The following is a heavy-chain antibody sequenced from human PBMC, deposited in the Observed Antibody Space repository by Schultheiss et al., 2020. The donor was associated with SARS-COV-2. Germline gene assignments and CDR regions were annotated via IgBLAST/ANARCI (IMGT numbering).Heavy chain of an antibody. CDR3: ARVYYDSSGYRQHFDL. V-gene: IGHV4-4*02. J-gene: IGHJ2*01. Sequence: SETLSLTCAVSGGSISSSNWWSWVRQPPGKGLEWIGEINHSGSTNYNPSLKRRVTMSVDTSKNQCSLKLRSVTAADTAVYYCARVYYDSSGYRQHFDLWGRGTLVTVSS. CDR1: GGSISSSNW. CDR2: INHSGST. D-gene: IGHD3-22*01.